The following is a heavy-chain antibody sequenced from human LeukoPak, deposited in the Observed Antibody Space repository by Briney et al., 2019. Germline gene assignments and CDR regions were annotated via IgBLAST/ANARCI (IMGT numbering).Heavy chain of an antibody. Sequence: PGGSLRLPCAASGFTFSSYGMYWVRQAPSKGLEWVASILYDGSNKFYLDSVKGRFTISRDNSRQTLYLQMNSLRADDTAVYYCARLTGWDNYYSYMDVWGKGTTVTVSS. J-gene: IGHJ6*03. D-gene: IGHD6-19*01. CDR3: ARLTGWDNYYSYMDV. V-gene: IGHV3-30*02. CDR2: ILYDGSNK. CDR1: GFTFSSYG.